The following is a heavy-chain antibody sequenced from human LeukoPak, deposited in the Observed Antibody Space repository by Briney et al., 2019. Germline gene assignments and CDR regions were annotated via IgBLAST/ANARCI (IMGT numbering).Heavy chain of an antibody. CDR1: GYTFTGYY. D-gene: IGHD3-10*01. J-gene: IGHJ5*02. Sequence: ASVKVSCKVSGYTFTGYYMHWVRQAPGQGLEWMGWINPNSGGTNYAQKFQGRVTMTRDTSISTAYMELSRLRSDDTAVYYCARDYGSGSYRYNWFDPWGQGTLVTVSS. CDR3: ARDYGSGSYRYNWFDP. CDR2: INPNSGGT. V-gene: IGHV1-2*02.